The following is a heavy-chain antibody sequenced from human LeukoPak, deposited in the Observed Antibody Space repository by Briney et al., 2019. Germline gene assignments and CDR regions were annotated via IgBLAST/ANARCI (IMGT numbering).Heavy chain of an antibody. J-gene: IGHJ3*02. Sequence: SETLSLTCTVSGGSISSGGYYWSWIRQHPGKGLEWIGYIYYSGSTYYNPSLKSRVTISVDTSKNQFSLKLSSVTAADTAAYYCARDSGGDYESWVNAFDIWGQGTMVTVSS. CDR3: ARDSGGDYESWVNAFDI. CDR1: GGSISSGGYY. D-gene: IGHD4-17*01. CDR2: IYYSGST. V-gene: IGHV4-31*03.